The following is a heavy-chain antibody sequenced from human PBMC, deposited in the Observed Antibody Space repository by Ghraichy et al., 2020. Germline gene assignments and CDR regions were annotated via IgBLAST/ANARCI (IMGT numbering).Heavy chain of an antibody. CDR1: GFTFSNYW. V-gene: IGHV3-7*01. CDR2: MKQDGSQI. Sequence: GGSLRLSCTASGFTFSNYWMNWVRQAPGKGLEWVANMKQDGSQIYYLDSVKGRFTISRDNAKNSLYLQMNSLRAEDTAVYYCARKNGLDYWGQGTLVTVSS. J-gene: IGHJ4*02. CDR3: ARKNGLDY.